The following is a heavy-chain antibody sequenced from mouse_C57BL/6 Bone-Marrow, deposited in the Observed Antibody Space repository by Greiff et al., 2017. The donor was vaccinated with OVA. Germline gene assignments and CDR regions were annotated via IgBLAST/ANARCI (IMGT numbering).Heavy chain of an antibody. CDR1: GYTFTSYW. J-gene: IGHJ3*01. Sequence: VQLQQPGAELVKPGASVKLSCKASGYTFTSYWMQWVKQRPGQGLEWIGEIDPSDSYTNYNQKFKGKATLTVDTSASTAYMQLSSLTSEDSAVYYCARTYYSRAYWGQGTLVTVSA. V-gene: IGHV1-50*01. CDR2: IDPSDSYT. CDR3: ARTYYSRAY. D-gene: IGHD2-5*01.